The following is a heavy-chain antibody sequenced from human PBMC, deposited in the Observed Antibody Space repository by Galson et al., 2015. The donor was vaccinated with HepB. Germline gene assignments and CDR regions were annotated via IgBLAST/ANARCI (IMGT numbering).Heavy chain of an antibody. J-gene: IGHJ4*02. Sequence: PALVKPTQTLTLMCTFSGFSLSTSGVAVGWIRQPPGKALEWLALIYWNDDKRYSPSLKSRLTITKDTSKSQVVLTMTNMDPVDTATYYCAHRDYCSGGACYSGPYCDYWGQGTLVTVSS. D-gene: IGHD2-15*01. CDR1: GFSLSTSGVA. CDR3: AHRDYCSGGACYSGPYCDY. CDR2: IYWNDDK. V-gene: IGHV2-5*01.